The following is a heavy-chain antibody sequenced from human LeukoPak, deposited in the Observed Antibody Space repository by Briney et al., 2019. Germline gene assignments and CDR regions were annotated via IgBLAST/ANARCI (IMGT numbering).Heavy chain of an antibody. J-gene: IGHJ5*02. D-gene: IGHD4-11*01. CDR1: GGTFSSYA. CDR3: ARGGMTPVTYNWFDP. CDR2: INPSGGST. V-gene: IGHV1-46*01. Sequence: ASVKVSCKASGGTFSSYAISWVRQAPGQGLEWMGLINPSGGSTTYAQKFQGRVTMTRDTSTTTVYMELSSLRSEDTAVYYCARGGMTPVTYNWFDPWGQGTLVTVSS.